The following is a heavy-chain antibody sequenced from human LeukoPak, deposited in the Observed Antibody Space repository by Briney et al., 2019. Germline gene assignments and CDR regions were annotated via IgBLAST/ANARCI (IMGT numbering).Heavy chain of an antibody. Sequence: PGGSLRLSCAASGFTFSNYAMSWVRQAPGKGLEWVSAISGSGGSTYYADSVKGRFTISRDNSKNTLYLQMNSLRAEDTAVYYCAKAVREGIVVVPAALNWGQGTLVTVSS. CDR2: ISGSGGST. J-gene: IGHJ4*02. V-gene: IGHV3-23*01. D-gene: IGHD2-2*01. CDR1: GFTFSNYA. CDR3: AKAVREGIVVVPAALN.